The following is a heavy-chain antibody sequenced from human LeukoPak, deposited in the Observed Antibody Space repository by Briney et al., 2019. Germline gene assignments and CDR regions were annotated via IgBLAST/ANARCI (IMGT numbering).Heavy chain of an antibody. CDR2: IYYSGST. V-gene: IGHV4-59*01. Sequence: SETLSLTCTVSGGSISSYYWDWIRQPPGKGLEWIGYIYYSGSTNYNPSLKSRVTISVDTSKNQFYLKLSSVTAADTAVYYCARGDFSRITGTNYFDYWRQGTLVTVCS. J-gene: IGHJ4*02. D-gene: IGHD1-20*01. CDR3: ARGDFSRITGTNYFDY. CDR1: GGSISSYY.